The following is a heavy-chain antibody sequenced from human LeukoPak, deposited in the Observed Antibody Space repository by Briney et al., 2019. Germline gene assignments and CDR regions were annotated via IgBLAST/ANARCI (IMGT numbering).Heavy chain of an antibody. D-gene: IGHD3-22*01. Sequence: GGSLRLSCAASGFTFSNYAMGWVRQAPGKGLEWVSAISGSGGSTYYADSVKGRFTISRDNSKNTLYLQMNSLRAEDTAVYYCAKGDPYDSSGYSGYGMDVWGQGTTVTVSS. V-gene: IGHV3-23*01. CDR2: ISGSGGST. CDR1: GFTFSNYA. CDR3: AKGDPYDSSGYSGYGMDV. J-gene: IGHJ6*02.